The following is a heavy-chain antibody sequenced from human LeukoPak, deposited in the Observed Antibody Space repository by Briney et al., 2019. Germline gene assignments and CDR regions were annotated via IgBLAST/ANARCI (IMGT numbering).Heavy chain of an antibody. CDR1: GGTFSSYA. J-gene: IGHJ4*02. Sequence: GASVKVSCRASGGTFSSYAISWVRQAPGQGLEWMGGIIPIFTTANHAQKFQGRVAITADESTSTAYMELSSLRSEDTAVYYCARVGGSGSYTSHYFDYWGQGTLVTVSS. CDR2: IIPIFTTA. CDR3: ARVGGSGSYTSHYFDY. D-gene: IGHD3-10*01. V-gene: IGHV1-69*13.